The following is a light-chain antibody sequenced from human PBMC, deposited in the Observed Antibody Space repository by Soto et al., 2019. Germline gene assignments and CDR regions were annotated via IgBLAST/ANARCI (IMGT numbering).Light chain of an antibody. CDR3: QVWDSSSDHVV. CDR2: DDS. V-gene: IGLV3-21*02. Sequence: SYELTQPPSVSVAPGQTARITCGGNNSGSKSLHWYQQKPGQAPVLVVHDDSDRPSGIPERFSGSNSGNTATLPISRVEAGDEADYYCQVWDSSSDHVVFGGGTKLTVL. J-gene: IGLJ2*01. CDR1: NSGSKS.